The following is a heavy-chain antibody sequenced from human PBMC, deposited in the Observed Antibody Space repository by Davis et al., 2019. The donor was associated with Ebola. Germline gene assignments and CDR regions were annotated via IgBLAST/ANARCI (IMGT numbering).Heavy chain of an antibody. D-gene: IGHD4-17*01. V-gene: IGHV3-9*01. CDR3: AKEGATTVPTFAFDI. Sequence: SLKISCAASGFTFDDYAMHWVRQPPGKGLEWVSGITWNSGDIGYADSLKGRFTISRDNAKNSLYLQLNSLRVEDTALYYCAKEGATTVPTFAFDIWGQGTMVTVSS. J-gene: IGHJ3*02. CDR2: ITWNSGDI. CDR1: GFTFDDYA.